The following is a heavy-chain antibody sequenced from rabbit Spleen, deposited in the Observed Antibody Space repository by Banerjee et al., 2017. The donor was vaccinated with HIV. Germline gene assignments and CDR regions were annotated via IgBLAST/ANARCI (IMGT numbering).Heavy chain of an antibody. D-gene: IGHD1-1*01. J-gene: IGHJ6*01. CDR2: IAAGVSYTT. Sequence: QSLEESGGGLVQPGASLTLTCKASGFSFSTSDYMCWVRQAPGKGPEWIACIAAGVSYTTYYATWAKGRFTISKTSSTTVTLQMTSLTAADTATYFCARDTSSSFSSYGMDLWGPGTLVTVS. V-gene: IGHV1S40*01. CDR3: ARDTSSSFSSYGMDL. CDR1: GFSFSTSDY.